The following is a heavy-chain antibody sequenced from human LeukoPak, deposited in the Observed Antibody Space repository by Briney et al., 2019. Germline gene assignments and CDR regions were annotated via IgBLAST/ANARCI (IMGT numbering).Heavy chain of an antibody. CDR1: GFTFDGYG. Sequence: GGSLRLSCAASGFTFDGYGMSWVRQAPGKGLVWVSRIHSDGISTTYADSVKGRFTISRDNAKNTLYLQMNSLRAEDTAVYYCARDRYYVPDYWGQGTLVTVSS. J-gene: IGHJ4*02. D-gene: IGHD3-10*02. CDR3: ARDRYYVPDY. CDR2: IHSDGIST. V-gene: IGHV3-74*03.